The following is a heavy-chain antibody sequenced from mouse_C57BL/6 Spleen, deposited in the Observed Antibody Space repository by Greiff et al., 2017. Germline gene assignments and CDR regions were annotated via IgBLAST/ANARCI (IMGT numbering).Heavy chain of an antibody. CDR1: GYTFTDYE. Sequence: SGAELVRPGASVTLSCKASGYTFTDYEMHWVKQTPVHGLEWIGAIDPETGGTAYNQKFKGKAILTADKSSSTAYMELRSLTSEDSAVYYCTRRSLDYDWYFDVWGTGTTVTVSS. V-gene: IGHV1-15*01. CDR3: TRRSLDYDWYFDV. J-gene: IGHJ1*03. D-gene: IGHD2-4*01. CDR2: IDPETGGT.